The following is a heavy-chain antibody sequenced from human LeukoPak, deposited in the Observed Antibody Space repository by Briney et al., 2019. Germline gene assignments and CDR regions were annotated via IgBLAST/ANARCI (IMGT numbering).Heavy chain of an antibody. J-gene: IGHJ3*02. CDR1: GFTFSSYA. Sequence: GGSLRLSCAASGFTFSSYAMHWVRQAPGKGLEWVAVISYDGSNKYYADSVKGRITISRDNSKNTLYLQMNSLRAEDTAVYYCARDIRRWLQMGGAFDIWGQGTMVTVSS. CDR2: ISYDGSNK. CDR3: ARDIRRWLQMGGAFDI. D-gene: IGHD5-24*01. V-gene: IGHV3-30*04.